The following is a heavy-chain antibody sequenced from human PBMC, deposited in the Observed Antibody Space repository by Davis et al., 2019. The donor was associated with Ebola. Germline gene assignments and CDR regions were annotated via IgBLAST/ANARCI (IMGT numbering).Heavy chain of an antibody. D-gene: IGHD3-3*01. CDR3: ARIQYDFWSGYYTGTFDY. J-gene: IGHJ4*02. V-gene: IGHV2-70*01. CDR1: GFSLSTSGMC. CDR2: IDWDDDK. Sequence: SGPTLVKPTQTLTLTCTFSGFSLSTSGMCVSWIRQPPGKALEWLALIDWDDDKYYSTSLKTRLTISKDTSKNQVVLTMTNMDPVDTATYYCARIQYDFWSGYYTGTFDYWGQGTLVTVSS.